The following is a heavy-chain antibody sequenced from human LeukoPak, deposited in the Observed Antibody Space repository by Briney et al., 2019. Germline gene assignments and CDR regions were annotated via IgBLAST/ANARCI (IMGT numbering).Heavy chain of an antibody. CDR1: GFTFSSYA. CDR2: ISYDRTNK. CDR3: ARVVGATLDY. D-gene: IGHD1-26*01. V-gene: IGHV3-30*14. Sequence: GGSLRLSCAASGFTFSSYAMHWVRQAPGKGLEWVAVISYDRTNKYYADSVKGRFTISRDNSRNTLYLQMNSLRAEDTAVYYCARVVGATLDYWGQGTLVTVSS. J-gene: IGHJ4*02.